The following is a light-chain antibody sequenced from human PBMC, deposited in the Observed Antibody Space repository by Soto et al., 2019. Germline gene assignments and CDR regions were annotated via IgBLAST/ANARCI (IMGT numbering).Light chain of an antibody. V-gene: IGLV2-14*01. CDR2: DVS. CDR1: GSDVGGYNY. CDR3: SSYTSASRPLV. J-gene: IGLJ2*01. Sequence: QSALTQPASGSGSPGQSITISCTGTGSDVGGYNYVSWYQQHPGKAPKVMIYDVSNRPSGVSNRFSGSKSGNTASLTIYGLQGEDEAEYYCSSYTSASRPLVLGGGSKLTVL.